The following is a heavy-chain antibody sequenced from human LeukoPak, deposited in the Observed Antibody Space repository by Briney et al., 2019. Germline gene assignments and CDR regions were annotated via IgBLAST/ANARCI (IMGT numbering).Heavy chain of an antibody. CDR3: ASSSDSSGYNYWYFDL. D-gene: IGHD3-22*01. J-gene: IGHJ2*01. Sequence: SETLSLTCTVSGGSISSSSYYWGWIRQPPGKGLEWIGYIYYSGSTNYNPSLKSRVTISLDTSKNEFSLKLSSVTAADTAVYYCASSSDSSGYNYWYFDLWGRGTLVTVSS. CDR2: IYYSGST. V-gene: IGHV4-61*05. CDR1: GGSISSSSYY.